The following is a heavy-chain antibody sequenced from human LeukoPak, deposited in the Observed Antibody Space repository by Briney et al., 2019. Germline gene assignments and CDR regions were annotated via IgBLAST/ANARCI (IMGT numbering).Heavy chain of an antibody. Sequence: GGSLRLSCAASGFTFSSYAMHWVRQAPGKGLEWVAVISYDGSNKYYADSVKGRFTISRDNSKDTLYLQMNSLRAEDTAVYYCASGAPEYYDFWSGYYRAHYGMDVWGQGTTVTVSS. CDR1: GFTFSSYA. J-gene: IGHJ6*02. CDR2: ISYDGSNK. V-gene: IGHV3-30*04. D-gene: IGHD3-3*01. CDR3: ASGAPEYYDFWSGYYRAHYGMDV.